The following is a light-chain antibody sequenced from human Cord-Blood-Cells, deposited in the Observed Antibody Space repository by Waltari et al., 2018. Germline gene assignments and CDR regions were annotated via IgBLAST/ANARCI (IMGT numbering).Light chain of an antibody. V-gene: IGLV2-14*01. Sequence: QSALTQPASVSGSPGQSLTISCTGTSSDVGGYNYVSWYQQHPGTAPKLMIYDVSKRPSGVSNRFSGSKSGNTASLTISGLQAEDEADYYCSSYTSSSTLVFGGGTKLTVL. CDR1: SSDVGGYNY. J-gene: IGLJ3*02. CDR3: SSYTSSSTLV. CDR2: DVS.